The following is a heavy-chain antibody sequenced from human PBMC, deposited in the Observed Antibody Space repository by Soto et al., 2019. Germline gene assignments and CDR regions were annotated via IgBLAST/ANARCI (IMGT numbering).Heavy chain of an antibody. CDR2: ISGSGGST. J-gene: IGHJ6*02. CDR3: AKEGYGSGSQKKKYYYYGMDV. CDR1: GITSSSYA. Sequence: GGSLRLSCDASGITSSSYAMSWVRQAPGKGLEWVSAISGSGGSTYYADSVKGRFTISRDNSKNTLYLQMNSLRAEDTAVYYCAKEGYGSGSQKKKYYYYGMDVWGQGTTVTVSS. V-gene: IGHV3-23*01. D-gene: IGHD3-10*01.